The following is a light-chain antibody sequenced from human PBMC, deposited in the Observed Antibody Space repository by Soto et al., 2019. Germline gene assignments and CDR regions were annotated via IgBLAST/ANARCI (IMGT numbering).Light chain of an antibody. Sequence: QSVLTQPPSASGTPGQTVTISCYGSSSNIGSAYIYWYQHLPGTAPKLLIYRNNQRPSGVPDRFSASTSGTSASLAISGLRSEDDADYYCAAWDDSLVVFGGGTKLTVL. V-gene: IGLV1-47*01. CDR3: AAWDDSLVV. CDR1: SSNIGSAY. CDR2: RNN. J-gene: IGLJ2*01.